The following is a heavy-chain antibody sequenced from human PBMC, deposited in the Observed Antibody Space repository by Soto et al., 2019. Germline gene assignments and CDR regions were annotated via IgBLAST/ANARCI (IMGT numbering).Heavy chain of an antibody. D-gene: IGHD3-10*01. V-gene: IGHV1-69*02. CDR3: ARVFSPYYYGSGSAGYTARYYMDV. Sequence: ASVNGSCNASGGTFSSYTISWVRQAPGQGLEWMGRIIPILGIANYAQKFQGRVTITADKSTSTAYMELSSLRSEDTAVYYCARVFSPYYYGSGSAGYTARYYMDVWGKGTTVTVSS. J-gene: IGHJ6*03. CDR2: IIPILGIA. CDR1: GGTFSSYT.